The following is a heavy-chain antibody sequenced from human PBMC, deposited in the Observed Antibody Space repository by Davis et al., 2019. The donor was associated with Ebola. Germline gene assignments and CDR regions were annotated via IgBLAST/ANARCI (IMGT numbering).Heavy chain of an antibody. CDR2: IYSGGST. D-gene: IGHD3-22*01. V-gene: IGHV3-53*01. CDR1: VITLSSYA. J-gene: IGHJ2*01. CDR3: AVVITTFWYFDL. Sequence: GESLKISCTDSVITLSSYAMTWVRQAPGKGLEWVSVIYSGGSTYYADSVKGRFTISRDNSKNTLYLQMNSLRAEDTAVYYCAVVITTFWYFDLWGRGTLVTVSS.